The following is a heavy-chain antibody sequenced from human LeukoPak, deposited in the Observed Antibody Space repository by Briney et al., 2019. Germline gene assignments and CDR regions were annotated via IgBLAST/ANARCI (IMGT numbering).Heavy chain of an antibody. CDR1: GFTLSSYE. V-gene: IGHV3-48*03. J-gene: IGHJ6*04. CDR2: ISSSGSTI. Sequence: GGSLRLSCAASGFTLSSYEMNWVRQAPGKGLEWVSYISSSGSTIYYADSVKGRFTISRDNAKNSLYLQMNSLRAEDTSVYYCAELGITMIGGVWGKETTVTISS. D-gene: IGHD3-10*02. CDR3: AELGITMIGGV.